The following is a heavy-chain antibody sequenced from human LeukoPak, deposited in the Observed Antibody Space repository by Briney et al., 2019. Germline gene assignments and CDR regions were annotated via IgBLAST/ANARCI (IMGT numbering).Heavy chain of an antibody. CDR3: ATSSSGWFRELDY. V-gene: IGHV3-23*01. D-gene: IGHD6-19*01. CDR2: ITGSGDNT. Sequence: GALRLSCAVSGFPFSNYAMSWVRRAPGKGLGWVSAITGSGDNTYFADSVKGRFTISRDNSKNTLYLQMNSLRAEDTAVYYCATSSSGWFRELDYWGQGALVSVSS. CDR1: GFPFSNYA. J-gene: IGHJ4*02.